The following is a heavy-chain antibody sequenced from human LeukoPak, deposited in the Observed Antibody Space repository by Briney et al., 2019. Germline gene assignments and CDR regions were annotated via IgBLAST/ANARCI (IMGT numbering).Heavy chain of an antibody. V-gene: IGHV3-53*01. J-gene: IGHJ3*02. CDR3: ARVPDSTRGGAFDI. Sequence: GGSLRLSCAASGFTVSSNYMSWVRQAPGKGLEWVAVIYSGGGTYYADAVKGRFIISRDKSKNTVYLQMNSLRAEDTAVYYCARVPDSTRGGAFDIWGQGTMVTVST. D-gene: IGHD2/OR15-2a*01. CDR1: GFTVSSNY. CDR2: IYSGGGT.